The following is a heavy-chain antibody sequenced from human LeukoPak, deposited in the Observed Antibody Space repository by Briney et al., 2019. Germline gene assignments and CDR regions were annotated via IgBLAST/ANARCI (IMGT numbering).Heavy chain of an antibody. CDR2: IKQEGSEK. D-gene: IGHD6-6*01. V-gene: IGHV3-7*04. J-gene: IGHJ4*02. CDR3: ARLSIAVEDY. Sequence: PGGSLRLSCAASGFTFSHYWMSWVRLAPGKGLEWVANIKQEGSEKYYVDSVKGRFTISRDNAKNSLYLQMNSLRDEDTAVYYCARLSIAVEDYWGQGTLVTVSS. CDR1: GFTFSHYW.